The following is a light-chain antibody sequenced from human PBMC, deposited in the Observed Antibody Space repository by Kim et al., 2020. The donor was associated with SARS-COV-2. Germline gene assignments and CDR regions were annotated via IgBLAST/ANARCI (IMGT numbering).Light chain of an antibody. J-gene: IGKJ1*01. CDR2: YAS. Sequence: ASVGDRVTITCQASQGITSYLAWYLQKPGKAPKLLIYYASNLETGVPSRFSGSGSGTDFTFTISSLQPEDIGTYYCQQYDSLPRTFGQGTKVDIK. CDR3: QQYDSLPRT. V-gene: IGKV1-33*01. CDR1: QGITSY.